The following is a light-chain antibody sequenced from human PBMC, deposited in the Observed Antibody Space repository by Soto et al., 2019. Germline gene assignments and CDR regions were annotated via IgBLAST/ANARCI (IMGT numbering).Light chain of an antibody. J-gene: IGLJ3*02. CDR1: DSNIGDNA. CDR3: ATWDDSLNGRV. CDR2: SNR. V-gene: IGLV1-44*01. Sequence: QSVLTQPPSASGTPGQSVSISCSGSDSNIGDNAVNWFQQLPGTAPKLLIYSNRQRPSGVPDRFSGSKSGTSASLAISGLQSEDEAVYFCATWDDSLNGRVFGGGTQLTVL.